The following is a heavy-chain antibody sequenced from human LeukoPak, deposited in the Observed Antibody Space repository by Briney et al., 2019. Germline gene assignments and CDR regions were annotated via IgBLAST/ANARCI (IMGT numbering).Heavy chain of an antibody. CDR1: GFTFSSYS. CDR2: ISSSSSTI. J-gene: IGHJ6*02. Sequence: GGSLRLSCAASGFTFSSYSMNWVRQAPGKGLEWVSYISSSSSTIYYADSVKGRFTISRDNAKNSLYLQMNSLRAEDTAVYYCARDGLQRYHYGMDVWGQGTTVTVSS. D-gene: IGHD4-11*01. V-gene: IGHV3-48*01. CDR3: ARDGLQRYHYGMDV.